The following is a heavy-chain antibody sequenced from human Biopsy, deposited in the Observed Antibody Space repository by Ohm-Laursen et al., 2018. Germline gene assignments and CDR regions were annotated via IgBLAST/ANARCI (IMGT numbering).Heavy chain of an antibody. CDR2: ISTYNGNT. CDR3: ARGIGSMVRGVIINVNNWFDP. D-gene: IGHD3-10*01. CDR1: GYTFTTYA. J-gene: IGHJ5*02. V-gene: IGHV1-18*01. Sequence: GASVKVSCKASGYTFTTYAISWVRQAPGQGLEWMGWISTYNGNTNYAQKVQGRVTMTTDTSTSTAYMELRSLRSDDTAVYYCARGIGSMVRGVIINVNNWFDPWGQGILVTVSS.